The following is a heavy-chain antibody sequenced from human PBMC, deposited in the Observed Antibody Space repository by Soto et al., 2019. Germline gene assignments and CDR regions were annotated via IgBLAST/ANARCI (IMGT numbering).Heavy chain of an antibody. CDR2: INSDGSDT. Sequence: PGGSLRLSCAASGFTFSGYWMHWVRQAPGKGLVWVSRINSDGSDTTYADSVKGRFTISRDNAKNTLSLQMSSLRAEDTAVYYCARVRIQATLDVFAMWVRGTMVTVSS. CDR3: ARVRIQATLDVFAM. D-gene: IGHD5-18*01. J-gene: IGHJ3*02. CDR1: GFTFSGYW. V-gene: IGHV3-74*01.